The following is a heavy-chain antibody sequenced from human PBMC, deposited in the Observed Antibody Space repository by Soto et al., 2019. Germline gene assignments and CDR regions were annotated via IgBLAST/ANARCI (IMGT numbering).Heavy chain of an antibody. CDR1: GFIFSAYC. CDR3: VSVEAIGS. Sequence: EVQLVESGGGWVQPGGSLRLSCAAAGFIFSAYCMAWVRQSPGKGLEWVANIKADGSRKYYIEAAKGRITISRDNATNSLLLQMNSLRVEATAVYYCVSVEAIGSWGQGTLVTVSS. CDR2: IKADGSRK. V-gene: IGHV3-7*01. J-gene: IGHJ4*02.